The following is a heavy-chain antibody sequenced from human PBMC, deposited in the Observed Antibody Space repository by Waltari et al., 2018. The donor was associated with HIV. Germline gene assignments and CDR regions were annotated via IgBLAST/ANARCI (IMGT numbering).Heavy chain of an antibody. Sequence: QVQLVQSGGEVKTPGASVKVSCKVSGSRLIGLSMHWVRQAPGKGLEWMGGFDPENDETIYAQKCQGRVTMTDDTSTDTAYMELSSLKSEDTAVYYCVTGYDTSGQSPTMGDYWGQGTLVTVSS. D-gene: IGHD3-22*01. V-gene: IGHV1-24*01. CDR3: VTGYDTSGQSPTMGDY. CDR2: FDPENDET. J-gene: IGHJ4*02. CDR1: GSRLIGLS.